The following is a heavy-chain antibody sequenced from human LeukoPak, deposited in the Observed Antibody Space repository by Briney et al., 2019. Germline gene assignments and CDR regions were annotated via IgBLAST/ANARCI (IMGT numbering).Heavy chain of an antibody. V-gene: IGHV4-59*01. CDR3: ARGKSGTPRGYWFDP. Sequence: KPSETLSLTCTVSGGSISSYYWSWIRQPPGKGLEWIGYIYYSGSTNYNPSLKSRVTISVDTSKNQFSLKLSSVTAADTAVYYCARGKSGTPRGYWFDPWGQGTLVTVSS. CDR1: GGSISSYY. D-gene: IGHD1-1*01. J-gene: IGHJ5*02. CDR2: IYYSGST.